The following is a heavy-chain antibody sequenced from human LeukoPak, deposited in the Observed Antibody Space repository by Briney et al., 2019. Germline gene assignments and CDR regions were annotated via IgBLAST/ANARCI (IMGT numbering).Heavy chain of an antibody. CDR3: ARERLAVAEY. CDR1: GFTFSSCS. Sequence: PGGSLRLSCAASGFTFSSCSMNWVRQAPGKGLEWVSSISSSSSYIYYADSVKGRFTISRDNAKNSLYLQMNSLRAEDTAVYYCARERLAVAEYWGQGTLVTVSS. CDR2: ISSSSSYI. J-gene: IGHJ4*02. D-gene: IGHD6-19*01. V-gene: IGHV3-21*01.